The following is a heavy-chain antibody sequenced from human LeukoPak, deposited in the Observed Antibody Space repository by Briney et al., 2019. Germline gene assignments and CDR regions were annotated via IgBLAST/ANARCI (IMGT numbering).Heavy chain of an antibody. Sequence: PGGSLRLSCAASGFTFSDYGMHWVRQAPGKGLEWVTSTWYDGSNKSYADSVKGRFIISGDNSKNMLYLQMNSLRGDDTAVYYCAKMAAADPYTNSPLRPFDSSVHWDYWGQGTLVTVSS. D-gene: IGHD3-22*01. CDR3: AKMAAADPYTNSPLRPFDSSVHWDY. J-gene: IGHJ4*02. CDR2: TWYDGSNK. CDR1: GFTFSDYG. V-gene: IGHV3-33*06.